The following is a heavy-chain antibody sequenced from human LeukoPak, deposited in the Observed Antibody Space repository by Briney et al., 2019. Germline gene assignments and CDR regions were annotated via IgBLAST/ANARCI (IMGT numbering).Heavy chain of an antibody. CDR2: ISSSSSYI. V-gene: IGHV3-21*04. D-gene: IGHD3-16*02. J-gene: IGHJ4*02. Sequence: GGSLRLSCAASGFTFSSYNMNWVRQAPGKGLEWVSSISSSSSYIYYADSVKGRFTISRDNSKNTLYLQMNSLRAEDTAVYYCAKALLPRSYRSMADYWGQGTLVTVSS. CDR1: GFTFSSYN. CDR3: AKALLPRSYRSMADY.